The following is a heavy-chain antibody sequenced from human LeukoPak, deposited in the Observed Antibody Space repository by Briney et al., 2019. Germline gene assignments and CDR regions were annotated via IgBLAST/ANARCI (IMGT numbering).Heavy chain of an antibody. V-gene: IGHV4-31*03. D-gene: IGHD1-26*01. CDR2: IYYSGST. CDR1: GGSISSGGYY. J-gene: IGHJ3*02. CDR3: ATDGSYSSVYAFDI. Sequence: PSQTLSLTCTVSGGSISSGGYYWSWIRPHPGKGLEWIGYIYYSGSTYYNPSLKSRVTISVDTSKNQFSLKLSSVTAADTAVYYCATDGSYSSVYAFDIWGQGTMVTVSS.